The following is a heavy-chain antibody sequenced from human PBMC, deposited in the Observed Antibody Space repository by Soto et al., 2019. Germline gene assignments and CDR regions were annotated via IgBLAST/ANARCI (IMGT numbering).Heavy chain of an antibody. CDR1: GFTFSGSA. D-gene: IGHD2-21*02. CDR2: IRSKANSYAT. Sequence: GGSLRLSCAASGFTFSGSAMHWVRQASGKGLEWVGRIRSKANSYATAYAASVKGRFTISRDDSKNTAYLQMNSLKTEETAVYYCTRPLAYCGGDCYNFDYWGQGTLVTVSS. J-gene: IGHJ4*02. V-gene: IGHV3-73*01. CDR3: TRPLAYCGGDCYNFDY.